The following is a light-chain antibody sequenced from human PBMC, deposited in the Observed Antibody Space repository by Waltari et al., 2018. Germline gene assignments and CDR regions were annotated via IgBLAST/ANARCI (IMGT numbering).Light chain of an antibody. CDR2: DAS. V-gene: IGKV3-11*01. CDR1: QSVSSY. Sequence: EIVLTQSPATLSFSPGERATPSCRASQSVSSYLTWFQQKPGQAPRLLIYDASNRATGTPARFSGSGSGKDFTLTISSLEPEDFAVYYCQPRTNWPLTFGGGTKVEIK. CDR3: QPRTNWPLT. J-gene: IGKJ4*01.